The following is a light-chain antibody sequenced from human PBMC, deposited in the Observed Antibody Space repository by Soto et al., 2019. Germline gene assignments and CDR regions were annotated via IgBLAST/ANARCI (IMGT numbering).Light chain of an antibody. V-gene: IGKV1-33*01. CDR1: QDISNY. Sequence: DIQMTQSPSSLSASVGDRVTITCQASQDISNYLNWYQQKPGKAPKLLIYDASNLETGVPSRFSGSGSGTDFTFTISSLQPEDIATYYCQQYYSYPHTFGGGTKVEIK. CDR3: QQYYSYPHT. CDR2: DAS. J-gene: IGKJ4*01.